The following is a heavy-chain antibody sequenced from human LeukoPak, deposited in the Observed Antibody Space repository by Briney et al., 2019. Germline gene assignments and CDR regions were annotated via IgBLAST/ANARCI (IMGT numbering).Heavy chain of an antibody. CDR2: ISYDGSNK. D-gene: IGHD3-3*01. V-gene: IGHV3-30*03. Sequence: PGGSLRLSCAASGFTFSSYGMHWVRQAPGKGLEWVAVISYDGSNKYYADSVKGRFTISRDNAKNSLYLQMNSLRAEDTAVYYCAGITIFGGSLDPWGQGTLVTVSS. CDR1: GFTFSSYG. CDR3: AGITIFGGSLDP. J-gene: IGHJ5*02.